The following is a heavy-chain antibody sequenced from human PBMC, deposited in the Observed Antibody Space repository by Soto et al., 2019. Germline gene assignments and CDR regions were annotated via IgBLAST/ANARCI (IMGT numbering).Heavy chain of an antibody. V-gene: IGHV4-31*03. CDR2: IYYSGST. J-gene: IGHJ3*02. D-gene: IGHD3-22*01. Sequence: QVQLQESGPGLVKPSQTLSLTCTVSGGSISSGGYYWSWIRQHPGKGLEWIGYIYYSGSTYYNPSLKSRGTISVDTSKNQFSLKLSSVTAADTAVYYCARGRLYYDSSGYYYDAFDIWGQETMVTFS. CDR3: ARGRLYYDSSGYYYDAFDI. CDR1: GGSISSGGYY.